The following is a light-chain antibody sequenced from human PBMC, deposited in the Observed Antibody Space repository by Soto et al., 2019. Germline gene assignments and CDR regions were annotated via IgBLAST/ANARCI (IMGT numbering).Light chain of an antibody. J-gene: IGKJ1*01. V-gene: IGKV1-5*03. Sequence: DIQMTQSPSTLSGSVGDRVTITCRASQTISSWLAWYQQKPGKAPKLLIYKASTLKSGVPSRFSGSGSGTEFTHTISSLQPDDFATYYCQHYNSYSEAFGQGTKVERK. CDR2: KAS. CDR3: QHYNSYSEA. CDR1: QTISSW.